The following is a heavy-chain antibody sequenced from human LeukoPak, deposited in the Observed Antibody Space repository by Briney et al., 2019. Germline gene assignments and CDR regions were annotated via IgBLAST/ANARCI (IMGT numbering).Heavy chain of an antibody. D-gene: IGHD2-2*01. CDR3: ARGSSSAFDI. V-gene: IGHV4-31*03. CDR2: IYYSGST. J-gene: IGHJ3*02. Sequence: SETLSLTCTVSGGSISSGGYYWSWIRQHPGKGLEWIGYIYYSGSTYYNPSLKSRVTISVDTSKNQFSLKLSSVTAADTAVYYCARGSSSAFDICGQGTMVTVSS. CDR1: GGSISSGGYY.